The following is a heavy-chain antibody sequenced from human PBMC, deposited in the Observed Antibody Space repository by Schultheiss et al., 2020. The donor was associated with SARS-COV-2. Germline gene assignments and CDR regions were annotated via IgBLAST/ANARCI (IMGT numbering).Heavy chain of an antibody. V-gene: IGHV4-61*05. CDR2: IYYSGST. D-gene: IGHD4-17*01. Sequence: SETLSLTCTVSGGSISSSSYYWSWIRQPPGKGLEWIGYIYYSGSTNYNPSLKSRVTISVDTSKNQFSLKLSSVTAADTAVYYCARTYGYGMDVWGQGTTVTVSS. CDR3: ARTYGYGMDV. CDR1: GGSISSSSYY. J-gene: IGHJ6*02.